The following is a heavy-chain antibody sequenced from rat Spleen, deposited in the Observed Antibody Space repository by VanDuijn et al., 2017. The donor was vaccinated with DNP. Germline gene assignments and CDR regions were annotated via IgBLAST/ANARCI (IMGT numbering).Heavy chain of an antibody. CDR3: ARHPTGTDFDY. D-gene: IGHD1-4*01. CDR2: ITFDGSST. CDR1: GFTFSDSN. V-gene: IGHV5-7*01. J-gene: IGHJ2*01. Sequence: EVQLVESGGGFVQPGRSMKLSCAASGFTFSDSNMAWVRQAPKKGLEWVTTITFDGSSTYYRDSVKGRFTVSRDNAKNTLYLQMDSLRSEDTATYYCARHPTGTDFDYWGQGVMVTVSS.